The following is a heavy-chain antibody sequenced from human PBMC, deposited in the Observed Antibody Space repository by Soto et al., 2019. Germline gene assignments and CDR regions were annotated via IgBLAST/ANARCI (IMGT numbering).Heavy chain of an antibody. J-gene: IGHJ6*02. D-gene: IGHD6-6*01. CDR2: IDPRGGIT. CDR3: ARDRVKYSTSSGLDV. CDR1: GYIFTSHQ. Sequence: QVQLVQSGAEVKKTGASLKISCKTSGYIFTSHQIHWVRQAPGQGLEWLGIIDPRGGITNYAQKFQGRVTMSGDTSTSTVYLDLSNLRSEDTAVYYCARDRVKYSTSSGLDVWGQGTTVTVSS. V-gene: IGHV1-46*01.